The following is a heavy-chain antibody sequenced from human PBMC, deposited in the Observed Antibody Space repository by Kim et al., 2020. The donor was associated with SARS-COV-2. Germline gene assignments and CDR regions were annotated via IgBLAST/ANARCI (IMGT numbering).Heavy chain of an antibody. CDR2: ISGSGGST. CDR3: AKDHPSEIVLMVYANFDY. V-gene: IGHV3-23*01. Sequence: GGSLRLSCAASGFTFSSYAMSWVRQAPGKGLEWVSAISGSGGSTYYADSVKGRFTISRDNSKNTLYLQMNSLRAEDTAVYYCAKDHPSEIVLMVYANFDYWGQGTLVTVSS. J-gene: IGHJ4*02. D-gene: IGHD2-8*01. CDR1: GFTFSSYA.